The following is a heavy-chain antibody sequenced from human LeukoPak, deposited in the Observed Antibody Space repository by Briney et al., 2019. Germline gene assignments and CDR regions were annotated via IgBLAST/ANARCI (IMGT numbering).Heavy chain of an antibody. CDR3: ARGYHYVTMVRGLNWFDP. J-gene: IGHJ5*02. Sequence: SETLSLTCAVYGGSFSGYYWSWIRQPPGKGLEWIGEINHSGSTYYNPSLKSRVTISVDTSKNQFSLKLSSVTAADTAVYYCARGYHYVTMVRGLNWFDPWGQGTLVTVSS. CDR2: INHSGST. D-gene: IGHD3-10*01. CDR1: GGSFSGYY. V-gene: IGHV4-34*01.